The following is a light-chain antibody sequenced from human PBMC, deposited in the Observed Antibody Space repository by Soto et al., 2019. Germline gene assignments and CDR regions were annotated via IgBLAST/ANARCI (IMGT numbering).Light chain of an antibody. CDR2: DVN. V-gene: IGLV2-14*03. CDR3: SGYTSRATLV. CDR1: SNDVGRSNY. J-gene: IGLJ2*01. Sequence: QSALTQPAFVSGSPGQSITISCTGTSNDVGRSNYVSWYQHHPNNTHKLIIYDVNNRPSGVSDRFSGSKSGNTASLTISGLQAEDEADYYCSGYTSRATLVFGGGTKLTVL.